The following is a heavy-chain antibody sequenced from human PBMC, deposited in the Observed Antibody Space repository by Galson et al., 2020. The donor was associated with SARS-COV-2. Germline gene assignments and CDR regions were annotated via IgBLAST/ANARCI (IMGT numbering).Heavy chain of an antibody. CDR2: ISSSGSTI. CDR3: ARNPFPRRVVVPAAKGPRARYFDY. CDR1: GFTFSSYE. Sequence: GGSLRLSCAASGFTFSSYEMNWVRQAPGKGLEWVSYISSSGSTIYYADSVKGRFTISRDNAKNSLYLQMNSLRAEDTAVYYCARNPFPRRVVVPAAKGPRARYFDYWGQGTLVTVSS. D-gene: IGHD2-2*01. V-gene: IGHV3-48*03. J-gene: IGHJ4*02.